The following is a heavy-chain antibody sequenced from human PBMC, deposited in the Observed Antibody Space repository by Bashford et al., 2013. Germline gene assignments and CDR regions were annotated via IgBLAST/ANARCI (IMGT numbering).Heavy chain of an antibody. D-gene: IGHD5-12*01. CDR2: VSNSGST. V-gene: IGHV4-30-4*01. CDR3: VRGNYDFDS. J-gene: IGHJ4*02. CDR1: GASVSSGGSY. Sequence: SETLSLTCTVSGASVSSGGSYWSWIRQTPGKGLEWIGYVSNSGSTYYNPSLSSRVAMSLDTSKNQFSLQLNSVTPEDTAVYYCVRGNYDFDSWGQGTLVTVSS.